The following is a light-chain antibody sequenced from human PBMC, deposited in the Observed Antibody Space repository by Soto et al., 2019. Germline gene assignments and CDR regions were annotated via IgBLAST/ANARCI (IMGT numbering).Light chain of an antibody. V-gene: IGLV1-40*01. J-gene: IGLJ2*01. Sequence: QSVLPQPPSVCGALGQRVTLSCTGSSSNIGAGYDVHWYQQLAGRDPKLLIYGNSNRPSEVPDRFSGSKSGTSASLAITGPQAEDAADYYCLSFDSSLSVVFGGGTKVTVL. CDR3: LSFDSSLSVV. CDR1: SSNIGAGYD. CDR2: GNS.